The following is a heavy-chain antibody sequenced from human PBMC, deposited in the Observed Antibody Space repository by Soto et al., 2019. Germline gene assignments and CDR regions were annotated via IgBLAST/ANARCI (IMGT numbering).Heavy chain of an antibody. CDR3: AKDSHDYGGLYFDY. CDR2: ISGSGGST. Sequence: GVSLSLPCAASGLTFSRYAMTWVRQAPVKGLEWVSAISGSGGSTYYADSVKGRFTISRDNSKNTLYLQMNSLRAEDTAVYYCAKDSHDYGGLYFDYWGQGILVPVSS. J-gene: IGHJ4*02. CDR1: GLTFSRYA. D-gene: IGHD4-17*01. V-gene: IGHV3-23*01.